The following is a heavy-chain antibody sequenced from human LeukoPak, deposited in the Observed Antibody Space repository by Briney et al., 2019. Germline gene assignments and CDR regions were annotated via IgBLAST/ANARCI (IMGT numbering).Heavy chain of an antibody. Sequence: PGGSLRLSCASSGFTFSNDWMTWVRQAQGKGLKWVANINKDGSKKNYVDSVKGRFTISRDNSKNSLFLQMNSLRAEDTAIYYCARDTSPSSSSSYFDAFDMWGQGTMVTVSS. J-gene: IGHJ3*02. CDR1: GFTFSNDW. CDR2: INKDGSKK. D-gene: IGHD6-19*01. CDR3: ARDTSPSSSSSYFDAFDM. V-gene: IGHV3-7*01.